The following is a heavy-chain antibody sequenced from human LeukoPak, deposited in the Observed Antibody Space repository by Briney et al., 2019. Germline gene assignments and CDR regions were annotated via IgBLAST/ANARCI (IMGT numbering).Heavy chain of an antibody. CDR1: GYTFTSYD. CDR3: AREDYGGNSVGY. J-gene: IGHJ4*02. D-gene: IGHD4-17*01. V-gene: IGHV1-8*01. CDR2: MNPNSGNT. Sequence: ASVKVACKASGYTFTSYDINWVRQATGQGLEWMGWMNPNSGNTGYAQKFQGRVTMTRNTSISTAYMELSSLRSEDTAVYYCAREDYGGNSVGYWGQGTLVTVSS.